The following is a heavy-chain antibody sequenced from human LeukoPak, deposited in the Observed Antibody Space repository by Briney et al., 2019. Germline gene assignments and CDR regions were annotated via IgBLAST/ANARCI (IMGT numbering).Heavy chain of an antibody. J-gene: IGHJ4*02. D-gene: IGHD6-6*01. CDR3: ARGQDSSLATFDY. Sequence: GSLRLSCAASGFTFSSYAMHWVRQAPGKGLEYVSAISSNGGSTYYANFVKGRFTISRDNSKNTLYLQMGSLRAEDMAVYYCARGQDSSLATFDYWGQGTLVTVSS. CDR2: ISSNGGST. V-gene: IGHV3-64*01. CDR1: GFTFSSYA.